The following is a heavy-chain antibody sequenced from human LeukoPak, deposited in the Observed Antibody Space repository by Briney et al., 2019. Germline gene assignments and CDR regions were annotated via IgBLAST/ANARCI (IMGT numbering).Heavy chain of an antibody. CDR1: GFTFSSYE. J-gene: IGHJ4*02. CDR2: ISSSGSTI. V-gene: IGHV3-48*03. Sequence: PGGSLRLSCAASGFTFSSYEMNWVRQAPGKGLEWVSYISSSGSTIYYADSVKGRFTISRDNAKNSLYLQMNSLRAEDTAVYCCARGDYYDSSGHFDYWGQGTLVTVSS. CDR3: ARGDYYDSSGHFDY. D-gene: IGHD3-22*01.